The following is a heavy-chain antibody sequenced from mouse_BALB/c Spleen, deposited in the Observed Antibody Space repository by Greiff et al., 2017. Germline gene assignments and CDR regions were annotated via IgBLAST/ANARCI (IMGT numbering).Heavy chain of an antibody. Sequence: EVQGVESGGGLVKPGGSLKLSCAASGFAFSSYDMSWVRQTPEKRLEWVAYISSGGGSTYYPDTVTGRFTISRDNAKNTLYLEMSSLRSEDTAMYYCARGGITTAEDYWGQGTSVTVSS. CDR2: ISSGGGST. J-gene: IGHJ4*01. CDR3: ARGGITTAEDY. CDR1: GFAFSSYD. D-gene: IGHD1-2*01. V-gene: IGHV5-12-1*01.